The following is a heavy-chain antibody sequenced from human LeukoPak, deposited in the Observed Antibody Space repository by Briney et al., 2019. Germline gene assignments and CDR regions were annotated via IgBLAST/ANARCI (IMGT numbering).Heavy chain of an antibody. D-gene: IGHD3-9*01. CDR1: GFTFSKYS. CDR2: ISNSGIK. J-gene: IGHJ4*02. Sequence: GGSLRLSCAASGFTFSKYSMNWVRQAPGRGLEWVSYISNSGIKYYADSVKGRFTISRDNVKNSLYLQMSSLRDEETAVYYGAREILTGYFEYWGQGTLVSVSS. V-gene: IGHV3-48*02. CDR3: AREILTGYFEY.